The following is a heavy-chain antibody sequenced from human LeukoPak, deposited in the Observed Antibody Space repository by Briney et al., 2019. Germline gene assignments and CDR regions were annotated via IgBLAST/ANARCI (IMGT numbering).Heavy chain of an antibody. CDR1: GGSISSSNW. D-gene: IGHD3-10*01. J-gene: IGHJ5*02. CDR2: IYHSGST. Sequence: SETLSLTCAVSGGSISSSNWWSWVRQPPGKGLEWIGEIYHSGSTNYNPSLKSRVTISVDKSKNQFSLNLSSVTAADTAVYYCARGLLWFGELLTPGDNWFDPWGQGTLVTVSS. V-gene: IGHV4-4*02. CDR3: ARGLLWFGELLTPGDNWFDP.